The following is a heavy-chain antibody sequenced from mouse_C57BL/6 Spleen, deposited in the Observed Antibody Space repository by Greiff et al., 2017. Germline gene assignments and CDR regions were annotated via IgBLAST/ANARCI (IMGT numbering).Heavy chain of an antibody. CDR1: GYTFTSYW. J-gene: IGHJ2*01. Sequence: VQLQQPGAELVMPGASVKLSCKASGYTFTSYWMHWVKQRPGQGLEWIGEIDPSASYTNYKQKFKGKSTLTVDKSSSTAYMQLSSLTSEDSAVYYCARGEGGGYWGQGTTLTVSS. CDR3: ARGEGGGY. V-gene: IGHV1-69*01. CDR2: IDPSASYT. D-gene: IGHD1-1*02.